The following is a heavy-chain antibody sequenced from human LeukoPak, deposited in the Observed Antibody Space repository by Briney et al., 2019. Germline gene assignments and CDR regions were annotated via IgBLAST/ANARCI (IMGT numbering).Heavy chain of an antibody. Sequence: GGSLRLSCAASGFTFSNYAMSWVRQAPGKGLEWVSAISGSGGSTYYADSVKGRFTISRDNSKNTLYLQMNSLRAEDTAVYYCAKAGSRSTMIVVVIGYFDYWGQGTLVTVSS. CDR3: AKAGSRSTMIVVVIGYFDY. CDR2: ISGSGGST. J-gene: IGHJ4*02. V-gene: IGHV3-23*01. D-gene: IGHD3-22*01. CDR1: GFTFSNYA.